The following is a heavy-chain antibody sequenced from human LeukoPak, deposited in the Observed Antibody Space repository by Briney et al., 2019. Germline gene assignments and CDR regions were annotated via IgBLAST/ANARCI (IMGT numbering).Heavy chain of an antibody. CDR3: ARRQGSYGSGSFPDY. V-gene: IGHV5-51*01. Sequence: GESLKISCKGSGYNFATSWIGWVRQMPGKGLESMEIIFPGDSDTRYTPSFQGQVTISADKSISTAYLQWNSLKASDTAMYYCARRQGSYGSGSFPDYWGQGTLVTVSS. J-gene: IGHJ4*02. CDR1: GYNFATSW. D-gene: IGHD3-10*01. CDR2: IFPGDSDT.